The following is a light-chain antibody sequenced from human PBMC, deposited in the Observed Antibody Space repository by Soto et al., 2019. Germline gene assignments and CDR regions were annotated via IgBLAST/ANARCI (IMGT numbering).Light chain of an antibody. Sequence: EIVLTQSPATLSLSPGERATLSCRASQSISSSLAWYIQRPDQAPRLLIYDASNRATGVPARFSGSGSGTDFTLTISSLEPEDFAVYYCQQSRGWPPTFGGGTKVEIK. J-gene: IGKJ4*01. CDR3: QQSRGWPPT. CDR2: DAS. V-gene: IGKV3-11*01. CDR1: QSISSS.